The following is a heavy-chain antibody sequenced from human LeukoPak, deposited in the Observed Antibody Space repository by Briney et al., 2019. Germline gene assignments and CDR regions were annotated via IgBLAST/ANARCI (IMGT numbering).Heavy chain of an antibody. V-gene: IGHV4-59*08. D-gene: IGHD3-9*01. CDR3: ARVDSSSLDY. CDR2: IYYSGSS. CDR1: GFIFSSYS. Sequence: PGGSLRLSCAASGFIFSSYSMNWVRQAPGKGLEWIGNIYYSGSSYYNPSLKSRVTISVDTSKNQFSLKLSSVTAADTAVYYCARVDSSSLDYWGQGTLVTVSS. J-gene: IGHJ4*02.